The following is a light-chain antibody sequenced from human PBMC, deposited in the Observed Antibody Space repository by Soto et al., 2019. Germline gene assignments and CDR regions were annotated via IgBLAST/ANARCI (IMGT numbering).Light chain of an antibody. V-gene: IGKV3-20*01. CDR1: QSVSSNY. CDR2: GAC. CDR3: QQYGGSMT. J-gene: IGKJ1*01. Sequence: TQSPGTLSLSPREIATLCCRASQSVSSNYFAWYQQQAGRAPRLLIYGACSRDTGIPDRFSGSGSGTDFTLTISRLEHDDFAVYYCQQYGGSMTFGQGTKVDIK.